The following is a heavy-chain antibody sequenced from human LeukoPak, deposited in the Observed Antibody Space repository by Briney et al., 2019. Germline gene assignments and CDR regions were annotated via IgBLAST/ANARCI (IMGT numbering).Heavy chain of an antibody. V-gene: IGHV3-23*01. J-gene: IGHJ4*02. CDR3: AKAKQWLSSYFDY. CDR2: ISGSGSNT. Sequence: PGGSLRLSCAGSGFTFSSYAVSWVRQAPGKGLEWVAAISGSGSNTYYADSVKGRFTISRDDSKNMLSLQVNSLRLEDTAVYYCAKAKQWLSSYFDYWGQGTLVTVSS. D-gene: IGHD6-19*01. CDR1: GFTFSSYA.